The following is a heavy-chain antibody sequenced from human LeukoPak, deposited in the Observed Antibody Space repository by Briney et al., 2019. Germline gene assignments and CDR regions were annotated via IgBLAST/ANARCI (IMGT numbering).Heavy chain of an antibody. D-gene: IGHD4-11*01. CDR3: ARSKDYSKSNWSDP. V-gene: IGHV4-39*01. Sequence: PSETLSLTCTVSGGSISSSSYYWGWIRQPPGKGLEWIGSIYYSGSTYYNPSLKSRVTISVDTSKNQFSLKLSSVTAADTAVYYCARSKDYSKSNWSDPWGQGTLVTVSS. CDR2: IYYSGST. J-gene: IGHJ5*02. CDR1: GGSISSSSYY.